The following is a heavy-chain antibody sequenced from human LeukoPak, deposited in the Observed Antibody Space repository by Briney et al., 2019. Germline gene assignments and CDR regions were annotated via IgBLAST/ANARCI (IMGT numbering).Heavy chain of an antibody. CDR3: ARVENSSGWYGSIDYWFDP. D-gene: IGHD6-19*01. J-gene: IGHJ5*02. CDR1: GGTFSSYA. V-gene: IGHV1-69*04. CDR2: IIPILGIA. Sequence: GSSVKVSCKASGGTFSSYAISWVRQAPGQGLEWMGRIIPILGIANYAQKFQGRVTITADKSTSTAYMELSSLRSEDTAVYYCARVENSSGWYGSIDYWFDPGAREPWSPSPQ.